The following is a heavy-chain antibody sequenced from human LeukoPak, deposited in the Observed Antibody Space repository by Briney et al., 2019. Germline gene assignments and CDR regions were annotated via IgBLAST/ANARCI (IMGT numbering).Heavy chain of an antibody. Sequence: PGGSLRLSCAVSGFSFSDYEMNWVRQAPGKGLECLSYISKSGTEIYYADSVKGRFTISRDSAKGSLYLQMNSLREDDTAIYYCARRFDSRGQGTLVTVSS. CDR3: ARRFDS. J-gene: IGHJ4*02. CDR1: GFSFSDYE. V-gene: IGHV3-48*03. CDR2: ISKSGTEI.